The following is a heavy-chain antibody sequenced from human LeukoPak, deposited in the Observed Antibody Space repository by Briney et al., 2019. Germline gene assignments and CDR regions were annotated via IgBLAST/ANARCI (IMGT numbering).Heavy chain of an antibody. CDR1: GFTFSSYW. CDR3: ARDDLYCSSTSCYAKYFDY. J-gene: IGHJ4*02. V-gene: IGHV3-7*01. D-gene: IGHD2-2*01. Sequence: PGGPLRLSCAASGFTFSSYWMSWVRQAPGKGLEWVANIKQDGSEKYYVDSVKGRFTISRDNAKNSLYLQMNSLRAEDTAVYYCARDDLYCSSTSCYAKYFDYWGQGTLVTVSS. CDR2: IKQDGSEK.